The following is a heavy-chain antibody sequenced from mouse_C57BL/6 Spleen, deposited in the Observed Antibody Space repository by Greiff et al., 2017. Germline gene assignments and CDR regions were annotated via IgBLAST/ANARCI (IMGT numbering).Heavy chain of an antibody. CDR2: ISSGGSYT. CDR1: GFTFSSYG. V-gene: IGHV5-6*01. Sequence: EVQVVESGGDLVKPGGSLKLSCAASGFTFSSYGMSWVRQTPDKRLEWVATISSGGSYTYYPDSVKGRFTISRDNSKNTLYLQMSSLKSEDTAMYYCARQDSNYADYWGQGTTLTVSS. CDR3: ARQDSNYADY. J-gene: IGHJ2*01. D-gene: IGHD2-5*01.